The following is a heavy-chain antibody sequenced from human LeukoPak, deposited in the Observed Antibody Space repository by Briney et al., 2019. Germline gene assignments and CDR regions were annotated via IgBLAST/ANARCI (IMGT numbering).Heavy chain of an antibody. CDR2: IHYSGST. Sequence: PSETLSLTCTVSGGSISSYYWSWIRQPPGKGLEWIGYIHYSGSTNYNPSLKSRVTISVDTSKKQFSLKLSSVTAADTAVYYCARPRLGATPFDAFDIWGQGTMVTVSS. CDR1: GGSISSYY. V-gene: IGHV4-59*12. D-gene: IGHD1-26*01. J-gene: IGHJ3*02. CDR3: ARPRLGATPFDAFDI.